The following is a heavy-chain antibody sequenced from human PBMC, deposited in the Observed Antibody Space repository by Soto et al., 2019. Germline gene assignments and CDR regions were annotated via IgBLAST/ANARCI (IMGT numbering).Heavy chain of an antibody. J-gene: IGHJ4*02. D-gene: IGHD6-19*01. CDR3: ASSSGWYLGIDY. Sequence: SETLSLTCTVSGGSISSYYWSWIRQPPGKGLEWIGYIYYSGSTNYNPSLKSRVTISVDTSKNQFSLKLSSVTAADTAVYYCASSSGWYLGIDYWGQGTLVTVSS. CDR1: GGSISSYY. V-gene: IGHV4-59*01. CDR2: IYYSGST.